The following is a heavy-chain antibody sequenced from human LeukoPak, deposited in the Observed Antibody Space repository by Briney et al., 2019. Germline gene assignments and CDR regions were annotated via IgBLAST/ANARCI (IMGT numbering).Heavy chain of an antibody. D-gene: IGHD6-19*01. Sequence: GGSLRLSCAASGFSFSSHGMHWVRQVRQAPGKGLEWVALIWYDGSNRYYADSVKGRFTISRDNSRDTLYLEMNSLRAEDTAVYYCARDPTVGGSLFDNWGQGTLVTVSS. J-gene: IGHJ4*02. V-gene: IGHV3-33*08. CDR2: IWYDGSNR. CDR3: ARDPTVGGSLFDN. CDR1: GFSFSSHG.